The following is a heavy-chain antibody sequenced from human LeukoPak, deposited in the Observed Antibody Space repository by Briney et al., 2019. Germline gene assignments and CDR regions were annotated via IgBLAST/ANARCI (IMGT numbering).Heavy chain of an antibody. CDR1: GGSFSGYY. V-gene: IGHV4-34*01. D-gene: IGHD2-8*01. CDR2: INHSGST. CDR3: ASSRCHPKVYGY. Sequence: PSETLSLTCAVYGGSFSGYYWSWIRQPPGKGLEWIGEINHSGSTNYNPSLKSRVTISVDTSKNQFSLKLSSVTAADTAVYYCASSRCHPKVYGYWGQGTLVTVSS. J-gene: IGHJ4*02.